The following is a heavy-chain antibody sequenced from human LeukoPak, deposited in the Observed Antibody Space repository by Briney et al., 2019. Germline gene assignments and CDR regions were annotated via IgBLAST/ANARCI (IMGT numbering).Heavy chain of an antibody. Sequence: PGGSLRLSCAASGFTFRTYWMHWVRQGPGKGLVWVSRVNSDGSITTYADSVKGRFTISRDNARNTLYLQMNSLRAEDTAVYYCARDVPGRLGGVDYWGQGTLVTVSS. J-gene: IGHJ4*02. CDR1: GFTFRTYW. CDR2: VNSDGSIT. V-gene: IGHV3-74*03. D-gene: IGHD3-10*02. CDR3: ARDVPGRLGGVDY.